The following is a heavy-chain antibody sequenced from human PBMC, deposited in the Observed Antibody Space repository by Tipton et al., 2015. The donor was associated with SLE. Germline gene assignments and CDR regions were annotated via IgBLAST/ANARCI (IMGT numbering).Heavy chain of an antibody. V-gene: IGHV4-30-4*01. CDR1: GGSISSGDYY. D-gene: IGHD4-17*01. J-gene: IGHJ3*02. CDR2: IYYSGIT. CDR3: ARVITDYELDAFDI. Sequence: TLSLTCTVSGGSISSGDYYWSWIRQPPGKGLEWIGYIYYSGITHYNPSLKSRLSISVDTSKNQFSLKLSSVTAADTAVYYCARVITDYELDAFDICGQGTMVTVSS.